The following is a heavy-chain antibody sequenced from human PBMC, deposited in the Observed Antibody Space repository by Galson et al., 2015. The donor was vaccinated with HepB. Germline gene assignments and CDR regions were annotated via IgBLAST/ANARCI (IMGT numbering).Heavy chain of an antibody. D-gene: IGHD3-22*01. V-gene: IGHV1-69-2*01. CDR3: AIPSQVDSSGPRLHYYYMDV. CDR2: VDPEDGET. J-gene: IGHJ6*03. CDR1: GYTFTDYY. Sequence: VKVSCKVSGYTFTDYYMHWVQQAPGKGLEWMGLVDPEDGETIYAEKFQGRVTITADTSTDTAYMELSSLRSEDTAVYYCAIPSQVDSSGPRLHYYYMDVWGKGTTVTVSS.